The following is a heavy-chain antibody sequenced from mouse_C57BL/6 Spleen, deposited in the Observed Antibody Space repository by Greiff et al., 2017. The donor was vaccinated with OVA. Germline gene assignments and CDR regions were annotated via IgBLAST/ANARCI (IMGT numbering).Heavy chain of an antibody. CDR2: IYPRDGSP. CDR3: ARPCYGNYGYFDV. Sequence: QVQLQQSDAELVKPGASVKISCKVSGYTFTDYTIHWMKQSPEKGLEWIGYIYPRDGSPKYNEKFKGKATLTADKASSTAYMQLNSLTSEDAAVYFGARPCYGNYGYFDVWGTGTTVTVSS. D-gene: IGHD2-1*01. CDR1: GYTFTDYT. V-gene: IGHV1-78*01. J-gene: IGHJ1*03.